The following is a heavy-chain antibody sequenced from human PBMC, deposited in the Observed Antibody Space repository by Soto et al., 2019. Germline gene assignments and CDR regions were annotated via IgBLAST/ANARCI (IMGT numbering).Heavy chain of an antibody. D-gene: IGHD2-8*01. CDR3: ARDRGYRTNGVCLRFDY. CDR2: INPSGGST. V-gene: IGHV1-46*03. CDR1: GYTFTSYY. J-gene: IGHJ4*02. Sequence: ASVKVSCKASGYTFTSYYMHWVRQAPGQGLEWMGIINPSGGSTSYAQKFQGRVTMTRDTSTSTVYMELSSLRSEDTAVYYCARDRGYRTNGVCLRFDYWGQGTLVTVSS.